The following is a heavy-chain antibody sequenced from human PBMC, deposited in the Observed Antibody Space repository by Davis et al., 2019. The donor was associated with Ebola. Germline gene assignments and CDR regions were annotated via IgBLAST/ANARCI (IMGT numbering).Heavy chain of an antibody. Sequence: GESLKISCAASGFSVNTNYMSWVRQAPGKGLEWVSVIYSAGGTDSADSVKGRFIISRDNSKNTVYLQMNSLRVDDTAVYYCVREPGASMGISGMDVWGQGTTVTVSS. D-gene: IGHD1-26*01. CDR2: IYSAGGT. V-gene: IGHV3-66*01. CDR3: VREPGASMGISGMDV. CDR1: GFSVNTNY. J-gene: IGHJ6*02.